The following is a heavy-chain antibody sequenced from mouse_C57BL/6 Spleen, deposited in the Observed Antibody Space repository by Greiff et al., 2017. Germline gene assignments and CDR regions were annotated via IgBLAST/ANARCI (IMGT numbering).Heavy chain of an antibody. V-gene: IGHV5-6*01. CDR1: GFTFSSYG. CDR3: AREGMDY. Sequence: EVKLMESGGDLVKPGGSLKLSCAASGFTFSSYGMSWVRQTPDKRLEWVATISSGGSYTYYPDSGKGRFTISRDNAKNTLYLQMSSLKSEDTAMYYCAREGMDYWGQGTSVTVSS. J-gene: IGHJ4*01. CDR2: ISSGGSYT.